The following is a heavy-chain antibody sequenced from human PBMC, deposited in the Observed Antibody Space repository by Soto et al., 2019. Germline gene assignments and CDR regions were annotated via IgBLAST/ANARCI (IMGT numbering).Heavy chain of an antibody. V-gene: IGHV4-59*01. CDR2: IYYSGST. CDR1: GGSISSYY. CDR3: ARFYSSSWYFDY. D-gene: IGHD6-13*01. Sequence: SETLSLTCTVSGGSISSYYWSWIRQPPGKGLEWIGYIYYSGSTNYNPSPKSRVTISVDTSKNQFSLKLSSVTAADTAVYYCARFYSSSWYFDYWGQGTLVTVSS. J-gene: IGHJ4*02.